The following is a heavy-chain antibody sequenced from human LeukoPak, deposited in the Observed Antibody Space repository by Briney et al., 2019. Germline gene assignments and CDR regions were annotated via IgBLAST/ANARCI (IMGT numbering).Heavy chain of an antibody. J-gene: IGHJ4*02. D-gene: IGHD1-14*01. CDR2: ISASAGST. CDR1: GFTFRSYA. Sequence: GGSLRLSCAASGFTFRSYAMTWVRQAPGKGLEWVSAISASAGSTYYADSVKGRFIISRDNSKNTFYLQMDSLRADDTAMYYCAKGKVNHLGGLDYWGQGTLVTVSS. CDR3: AKGKVNHLGGLDY. V-gene: IGHV3-23*01.